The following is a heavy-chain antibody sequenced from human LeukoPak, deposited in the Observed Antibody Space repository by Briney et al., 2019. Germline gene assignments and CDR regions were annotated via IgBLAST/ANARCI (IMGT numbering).Heavy chain of an antibody. CDR3: AKDGRDYGDYAGDAFDI. J-gene: IGHJ3*02. CDR1: GFTFSSYG. D-gene: IGHD4-17*01. Sequence: PGRSLRLSCAASGFTFSSYGMHWVRQAPGKGLEWVAVISYKGSNKYYADSVKGRFTISRDNSKNTLYLQMNSLRAEDTAVYYCAKDGRDYGDYAGDAFDIWGQGTMVTVSS. V-gene: IGHV3-30*18. CDR2: ISYKGSNK.